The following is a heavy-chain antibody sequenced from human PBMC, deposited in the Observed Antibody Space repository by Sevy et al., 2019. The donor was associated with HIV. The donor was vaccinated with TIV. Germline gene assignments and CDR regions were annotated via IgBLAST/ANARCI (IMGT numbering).Heavy chain of an antibody. D-gene: IGHD6-13*01. CDR2: INQDGSVK. Sequence: GGSLRLSCVASGFSLNNYWMNWVRQAPGKGLEWVANINQDGSVKYYVESVRGRFTSSRDNARNLVFLQMSGLRVDDSALYYCVRAIAKDGSFWGQGTLVTVSS. CDR3: VRAIAKDGSF. CDR1: GFSLNNYW. V-gene: IGHV3-7*01. J-gene: IGHJ4*02.